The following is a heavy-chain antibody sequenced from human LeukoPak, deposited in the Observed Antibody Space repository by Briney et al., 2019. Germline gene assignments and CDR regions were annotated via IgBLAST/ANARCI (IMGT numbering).Heavy chain of an antibody. D-gene: IGHD6-19*01. J-gene: IGHJ2*01. Sequence: GASVKVSCKASVYTFTSYYMYWVRHAPGQGRECMGKINPRGGNKSYAQKFQGRVTMTRDTSTSTVYMELSSLRSEVTAVYYCASGPDPFARGYSSGFWYFDLWGRGTLVTVSS. CDR2: INPRGGNK. V-gene: IGHV1-46*01. CDR3: ASGPDPFARGYSSGFWYFDL. CDR1: VYTFTSYY.